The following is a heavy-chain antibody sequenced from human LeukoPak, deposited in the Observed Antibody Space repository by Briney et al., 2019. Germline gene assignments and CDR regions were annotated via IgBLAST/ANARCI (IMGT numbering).Heavy chain of an antibody. CDR3: AKARYSSSWYYWFDP. J-gene: IGHJ5*02. Sequence: GGSLRLSCAASGFTFSSYAMSWVRQAPGKGLEWVSAISGSGGSTYYADSVKGRFAISRDNSKNTLYLQMNSLRAEDTAVYYCAKARYSSSWYYWFDPWGQGTLVTVSS. D-gene: IGHD6-13*01. V-gene: IGHV3-23*01. CDR2: ISGSGGST. CDR1: GFTFSSYA.